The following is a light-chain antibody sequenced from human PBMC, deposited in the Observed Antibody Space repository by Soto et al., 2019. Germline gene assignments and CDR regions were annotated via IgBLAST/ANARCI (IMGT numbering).Light chain of an antibody. CDR2: GAS. CDR1: QSVSSN. Sequence: EIVITQSPATLSVSPGERATLSCRASQSVSSNLAWYQQKPGQAPRLLIYGASTRATGIPARFSGSGSGTELTLTISSLQSEDFAVYYCQQYNNWPGWTFGQGTKVDIK. J-gene: IGKJ1*01. CDR3: QQYNNWPGWT. V-gene: IGKV3-15*01.